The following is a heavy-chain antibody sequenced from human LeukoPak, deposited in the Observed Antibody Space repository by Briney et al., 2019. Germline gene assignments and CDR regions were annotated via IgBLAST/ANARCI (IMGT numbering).Heavy chain of an antibody. D-gene: IGHD1-14*01. CDR1: GFNFHEYE. CDR2: ITASGTTI. CDR3: ARTTLSGSPRD. J-gene: IGHJ1*01. Sequence: PGGSLRLTCAASGFNFHEYEVNWVRQAPEKGLEWLAYITASGTTIHYADSVRGRFSISRDNDKSSLYLQMDSLRVDDTGVYYCARTTLSGSPRDWGQGTLLIVSS. V-gene: IGHV3-48*03.